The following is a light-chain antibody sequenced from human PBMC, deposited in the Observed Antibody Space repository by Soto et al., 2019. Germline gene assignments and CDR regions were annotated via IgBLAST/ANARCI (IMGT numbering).Light chain of an antibody. CDR3: SSSAGSNNLVV. V-gene: IGLV2-8*01. CDR2: EVS. Sequence: QSVLTQPPSASGSPGQSVTISCTGTSSDVGGYNYVSWYQQHPGKAPKLMIYEVSKRPSGVPDRLSGSKSGNTASLTVSGLQADDEADYYCSSSAGSNNLVVFGGGTKLTVL. CDR1: SSDVGGYNY. J-gene: IGLJ2*01.